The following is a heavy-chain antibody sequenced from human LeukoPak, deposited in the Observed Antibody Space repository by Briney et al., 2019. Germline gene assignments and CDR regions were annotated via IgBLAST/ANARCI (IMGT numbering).Heavy chain of an antibody. CDR1: GFTFSSYA. J-gene: IGHJ4*02. CDR3: ARDVSLVPARPSGPDY. D-gene: IGHD2-2*01. CDR2: ISYDGSNK. Sequence: GGSLGLSCAASGFTFSSYAMHWVRQAPGKGLEWVAVISYDGSNKYYADSVKGRFTISRDNSKNTLYLQMNSLRAEDTAVYYCARDVSLVPARPSGPDYWGQGTLVTVSS. V-gene: IGHV3-30-3*01.